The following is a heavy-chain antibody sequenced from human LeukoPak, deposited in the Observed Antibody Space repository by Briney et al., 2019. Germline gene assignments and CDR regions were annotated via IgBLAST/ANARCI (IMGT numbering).Heavy chain of an antibody. J-gene: IGHJ6*04. CDR3: ARGGERDVNYDFWSGYTYYYYYGMDV. CDR1: GGTFSSYT. V-gene: IGHV1-69*02. CDR2: IIPILGIA. Sequence: SVKVSCKASGGTFSSYTISWVRQAPGQGLEWMGRIIPILGIANYAQKFQGRVTITADKSTSTAYMELSSLRSEDTAVYYCARGGERDVNYDFWSGYTYYYYYGMDVWGKGTTVTVSS. D-gene: IGHD3-3*01.